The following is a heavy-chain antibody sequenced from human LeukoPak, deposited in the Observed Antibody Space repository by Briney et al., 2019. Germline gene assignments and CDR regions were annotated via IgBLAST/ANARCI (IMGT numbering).Heavy chain of an antibody. V-gene: IGHV3-7*05. Sequence: GGSLRLSCAASGFTFSNYWMNWVRQAPGKGLEWLANIKQDGSEKYYVDSVKGRFTISRDNAKNSLFLQLNSLRPEDTAVYYCARVYSSLWAPSFDYWGQGALVTVSS. CDR2: IKQDGSEK. J-gene: IGHJ4*02. CDR3: ARVYSSLWAPSFDY. CDR1: GFTFSNYW. D-gene: IGHD3-22*01.